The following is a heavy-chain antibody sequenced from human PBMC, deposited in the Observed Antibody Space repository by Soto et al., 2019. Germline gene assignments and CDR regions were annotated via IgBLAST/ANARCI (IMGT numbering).Heavy chain of an antibody. J-gene: IGHJ5*02. CDR3: ARDHPAVAGTGWFDP. CDR1: GGTFSSYA. D-gene: IGHD6-19*01. V-gene: IGHV1-69*13. CDR2: IIPIFGTA. Sequence: SVKVSCKASGGTFSSYAISRVRQAPGQGLEWMGGIIPIFGTANYAQKFQGRVTITADESTSTAYMELSSLRSEDTAVYYCARDHPAVAGTGWFDPWGQGTLVTVSS.